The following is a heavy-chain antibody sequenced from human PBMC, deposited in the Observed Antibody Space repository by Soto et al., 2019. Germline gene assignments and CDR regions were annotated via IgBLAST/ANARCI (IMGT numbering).Heavy chain of an antibody. Sequence: VQLLESGGGLVQPGGSLRLSCAASGFTFRNYAMSWARQAPGKGLEWVSAISGSGGTTHYEDSVKGRFPISRDNSKNPLYLQMNSLRVEDTAVYYCAKVRSSTSCYAFDYWGQGSLVTVSS. CDR2: ISGSGGTT. CDR1: GFTFRNYA. J-gene: IGHJ4*02. V-gene: IGHV3-23*01. D-gene: IGHD2-2*01. CDR3: AKVRSSTSCYAFDY.